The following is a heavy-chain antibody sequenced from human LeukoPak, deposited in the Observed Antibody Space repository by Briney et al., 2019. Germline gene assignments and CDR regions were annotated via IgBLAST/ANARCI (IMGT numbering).Heavy chain of an antibody. CDR2: IYTSGST. D-gene: IGHD3-10*01. V-gene: IGHV4-61*02. CDR3: ARDRGLGY. J-gene: IGHJ4*02. CDR1: GGSISSGSYY. Sequence: SETLSLTCTVSGGSISSGSYYWSWIRQPAGKGLEWIGRIYTSGSTNYNSSLKSRVTISVDTSKNQFSLKLSSVTAADTAVYYCARDRGLGYWGQGTLVTVSS.